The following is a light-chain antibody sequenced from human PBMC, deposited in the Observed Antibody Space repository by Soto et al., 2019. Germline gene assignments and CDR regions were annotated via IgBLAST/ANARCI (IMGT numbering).Light chain of an antibody. CDR1: QSVSNY. CDR2: DAS. V-gene: IGKV3-11*01. J-gene: IGKJ4*01. CDR3: QHRAGWPPALT. Sequence: EIVLTQSPATLSLSPGEMATLSFSASQSVSNYLAWYQQKPGQAPRLLIYDASNRATGIPARFSGSGSGTDFTLTISSLEPEDFAVYFCQHRAGWPPALTFGGGTKVDIK.